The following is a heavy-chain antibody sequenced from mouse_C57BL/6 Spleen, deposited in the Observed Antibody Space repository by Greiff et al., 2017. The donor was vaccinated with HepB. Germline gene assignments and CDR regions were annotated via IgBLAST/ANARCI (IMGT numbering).Heavy chain of an antibody. CDR3: ARSHYYGSSYEDY. V-gene: IGHV1-64*01. Sequence: QVHVKQPGAELVKPGASVKLSCKASGYTFTSYWMHWVKQRPGQGLEWIGMIHPNSGSTNYNEKFKSKATLTVDKSSSTAYMQLSSLTSEDSAVYYCARSHYYGSSYEDYWGQGTTLTVSS. CDR1: GYTFTSYW. D-gene: IGHD1-1*01. CDR2: IHPNSGST. J-gene: IGHJ2*01.